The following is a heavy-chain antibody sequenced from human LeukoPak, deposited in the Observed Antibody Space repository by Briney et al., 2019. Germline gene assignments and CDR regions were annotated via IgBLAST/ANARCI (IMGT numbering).Heavy chain of an antibody. CDR2: INSDGSST. Sequence: GGSLRLSCAASGFTFSIYWMHWVRQAPGKGLVWVSLINSDGSSTNYADSVKGRFTISRDNAKNTLYLQMNSLRADDTAVYYCARDKGLVSDYWGQGTLVTVSS. J-gene: IGHJ4*02. D-gene: IGHD3-22*01. V-gene: IGHV3-74*01. CDR1: GFTFSIYW. CDR3: ARDKGLVSDY.